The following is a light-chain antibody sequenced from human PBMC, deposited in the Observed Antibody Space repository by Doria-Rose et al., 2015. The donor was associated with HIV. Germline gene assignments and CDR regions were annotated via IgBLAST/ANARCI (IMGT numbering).Light chain of an antibody. Sequence: VLTQPPSVSVAPGKTARIPCGGNNIGSKHVHWYQHKPGRAPVLVIYLDNDRLSGIPERFSGSNSGNTATLTISRVEAGDEADYYCQVWDSSRVVLGGGTKLTV. CDR2: LDN. J-gene: IGLJ3*02. CDR1: NIGSKH. V-gene: IGLV3-21*04. CDR3: QVWDSSRVV.